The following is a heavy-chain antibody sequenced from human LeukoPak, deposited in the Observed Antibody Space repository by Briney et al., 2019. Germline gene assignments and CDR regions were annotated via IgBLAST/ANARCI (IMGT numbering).Heavy chain of an antibody. Sequence: ASVKVSCKASGYTFTSYDINWVRQATGQGLEWMGWMNPNSGNTGYAQKFQGRVTMTRNTSISTAYMELSSLRSEDTAVYYCARAVRRLHRSASYYSFDYWGQGTLVTVSS. V-gene: IGHV1-8*01. CDR2: MNPNSGNT. D-gene: IGHD1-26*01. CDR3: ARAVRRLHRSASYYSFDY. J-gene: IGHJ4*02. CDR1: GYTFTSYD.